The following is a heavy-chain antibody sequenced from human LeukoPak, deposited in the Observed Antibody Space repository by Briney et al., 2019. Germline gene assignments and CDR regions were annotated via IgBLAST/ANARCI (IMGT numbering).Heavy chain of an antibody. V-gene: IGHV1-2*02. D-gene: IGHD6-19*01. CDR2: INPNSGAT. CDR3: ARDKSGNSGWYSYFDY. CDR1: GYSFTGHY. Sequence: ASVKVSCKTSGYSFTGHYIHWVRQAPGQGLEWMGWINPNSGATNYTQKFQGRVTMTRDTSITTAHMELSRLRSDDTAVYYCARDKSGNSGWYSYFDYWGQGTLVTVSS. J-gene: IGHJ4*02.